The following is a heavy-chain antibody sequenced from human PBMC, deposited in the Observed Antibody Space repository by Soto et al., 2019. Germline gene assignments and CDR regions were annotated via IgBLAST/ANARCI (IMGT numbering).Heavy chain of an antibody. CDR2: IWYDGSNK. J-gene: IGHJ4*02. CDR1: GFTFSSYG. V-gene: IGHV3-33*01. CDR3: ASAGGITMVRGPYYFDS. D-gene: IGHD3-10*01. Sequence: QVQLVESGGGVVQPGRSLRLSCAASGFTFSSYGMHWVRQAPGKGLEWVAVIWYDGSNKYYADSVKGRFTISRDTFKNPLYLQRNSLRAEDTAVSYCASAGGITMVRGPYYFDSWGQGTMFTFSS.